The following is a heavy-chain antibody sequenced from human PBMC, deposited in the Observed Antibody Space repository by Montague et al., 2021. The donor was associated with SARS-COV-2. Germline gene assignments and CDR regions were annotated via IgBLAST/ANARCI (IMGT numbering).Heavy chain of an antibody. CDR3: VRPLWFGDSDYYFES. Sequence: SLRLSCAASGFTFRSYWMHWVRQVPGRGPVWVSRIKPDGTSTHYAASVKGRFILSRDNARNTLSLQMTNMRADDTAIYYCVRPLWFGDSDYYFESWGQGTLVTVSS. D-gene: IGHD3-10*01. J-gene: IGHJ4*02. CDR2: IKPDGTST. CDR1: GFTFRSYW. V-gene: IGHV3-74*01.